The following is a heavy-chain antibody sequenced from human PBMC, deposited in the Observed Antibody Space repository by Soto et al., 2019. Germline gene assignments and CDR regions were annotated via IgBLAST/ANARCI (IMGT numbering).Heavy chain of an antibody. Sequence: ESGGGLVQPGGSLRLSCAASGFTVSSNYMSWVRQAPGKGLEWVSVIYSGGSTYYADSVKGRFTISRDNSKNTLYLQMNSLRAEDTAVYYCARDLSVSGFFDYWGQGTLVTVSS. CDR1: GFTVSSNY. CDR3: ARDLSVSGFFDY. J-gene: IGHJ4*02. CDR2: IYSGGST. V-gene: IGHV3-66*01.